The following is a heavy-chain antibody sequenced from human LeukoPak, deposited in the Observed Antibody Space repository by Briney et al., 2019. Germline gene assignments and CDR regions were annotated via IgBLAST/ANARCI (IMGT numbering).Heavy chain of an antibody. D-gene: IGHD2-2*02. CDR1: GFTFSSYA. CDR3: ARDLVGVVVPAAIGWFDP. CDR2: ISYDGSNK. J-gene: IGHJ5*02. V-gene: IGHV3-30-3*01. Sequence: GGSLRLSCAASGFTFSSYAMHWVRQAPGKGLEWVAVISYDGSNKYYVDSVKGRFTISRDNSKNTLYLQMNSLRAEDTAVYYCARDLVGVVVPAAIGWFDPWGQGTLVTVSS.